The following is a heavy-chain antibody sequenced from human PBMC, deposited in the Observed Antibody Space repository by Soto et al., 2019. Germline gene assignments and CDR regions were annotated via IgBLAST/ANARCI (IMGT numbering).Heavy chain of an antibody. CDR2: SYYNGDT. CDR3: AREGGDIVQVPYY. Sequence: QVRLQESGPKLVRPSQTLSLTCSVSCVSINRGDYYWSWIRQSPVRVLEWIGSSYYNGDTNYNPSLGSRVTISVDTSKNQFSLDLQSVVAADTAVYFCAREGGDIVQVPYYWGQGPLITVAS. D-gene: IGHD2-15*01. CDR1: CVSINRGDYY. J-gene: IGHJ4*02. V-gene: IGHV4-30-4*01.